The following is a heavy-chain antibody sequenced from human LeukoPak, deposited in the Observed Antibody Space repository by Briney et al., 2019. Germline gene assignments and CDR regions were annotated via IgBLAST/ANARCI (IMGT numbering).Heavy chain of an antibody. CDR3: LRKLRLGGNWFDP. Sequence: SLRVSCQTSVGTLTRYAITWVGQAPGQGLEWMGKIIPISGTTNYAHKLQRRVTFTADESTRTAYLELSGLRSEATPLYSFLRKLRLGGNWFDPWGEGALVTVSS. CDR1: VGTLTRYA. CDR2: IIPISGTT. D-gene: IGHD3-16*01. J-gene: IGHJ5*02. V-gene: IGHV1-69*13.